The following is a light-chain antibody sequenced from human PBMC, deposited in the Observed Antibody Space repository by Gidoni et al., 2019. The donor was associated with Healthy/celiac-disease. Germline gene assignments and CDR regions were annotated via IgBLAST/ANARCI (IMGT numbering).Light chain of an antibody. J-gene: IGKJ1*01. Sequence: EMVLTQSPGTLPLSPGERATLSCRARQSVSSSYLAWYQQKPGQAPRLLIYGASSRATGIPDRFSGSGSGTDFTLTISRLEPEDFAVYYCQQYGSSPRTFGQGTKVEIK. V-gene: IGKV3-20*01. CDR3: QQYGSSPRT. CDR2: GAS. CDR1: QSVSSSY.